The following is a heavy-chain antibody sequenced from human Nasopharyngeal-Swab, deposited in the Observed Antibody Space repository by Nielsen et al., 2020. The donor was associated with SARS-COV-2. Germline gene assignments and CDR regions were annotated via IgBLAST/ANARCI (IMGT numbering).Heavy chain of an antibody. J-gene: IGHJ4*02. CDR1: GFTFSRDW. CDR3: ARGGWFPDY. D-gene: IGHD6-19*01. Sequence: GESLKISCAASGFTFSRDWMHWVRQPPGKGLVGVSRISPDGRGTSFADSVKGRFTISRDNARRSLDLQMNNLRAEDTAVYLCARGGWFPDYWGQGTLVTVSS. V-gene: IGHV3-74*01. CDR2: ISPDGRGT.